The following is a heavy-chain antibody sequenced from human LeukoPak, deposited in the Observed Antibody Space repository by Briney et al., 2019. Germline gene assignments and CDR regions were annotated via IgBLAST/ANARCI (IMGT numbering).Heavy chain of an antibody. V-gene: IGHV3-30*18. J-gene: IGHJ4*02. CDR1: GFTFSSYG. Sequence: PGGSLRLSCAASGFTFSSYGMHWVRQAPGKGLEWVAVISYDGSNKYYADSVKGRFTISRDNSKNTLYLQMNSLRAEDTAVYYCAKASRLRYCSSTSCPLGYWGQGTLVTVSS. D-gene: IGHD2-2*01. CDR2: ISYDGSNK. CDR3: AKASRLRYCSSTSCPLGY.